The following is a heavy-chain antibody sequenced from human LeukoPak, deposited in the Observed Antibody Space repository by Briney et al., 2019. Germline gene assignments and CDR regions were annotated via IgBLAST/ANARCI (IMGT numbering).Heavy chain of an antibody. CDR2: IDRGGST. J-gene: IGHJ6*02. V-gene: IGHV3-53*01. D-gene: IGHD6-13*01. CDR3: AKRVGYGYGMDV. CDR1: GFSVSSND. Sequence: GGSLRLSCEASGFSVSSNDMSWVRQAPGKGLECVSVIDRGGSTFYADSVKGRFTISRDNSKNTLYHQMNSLRVEDTAEFYCAKRVGYGYGMDVWGQGTTVTVSS.